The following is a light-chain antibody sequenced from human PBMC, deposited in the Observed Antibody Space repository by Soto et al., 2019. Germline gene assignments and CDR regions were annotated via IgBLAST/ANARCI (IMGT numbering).Light chain of an antibody. CDR3: QQSDSTPPT. J-gene: IGKJ2*01. V-gene: IGKV1-39*01. CDR1: QTISRY. Sequence: DIQMTQSPSSLSASVGDRVTIACRASQTISRYLNWYQQKPGKAPKLLIYAVSRLQSGVPSRFSGNGSGTEFTLIISSLQPEDFASYYCQQSDSTPPTFGQGTKLEIK. CDR2: AVS.